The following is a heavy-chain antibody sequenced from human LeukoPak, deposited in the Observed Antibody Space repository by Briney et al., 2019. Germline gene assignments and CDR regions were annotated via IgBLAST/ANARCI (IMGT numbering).Heavy chain of an antibody. J-gene: IGHJ4*02. CDR2: ISYDGSNK. V-gene: IGHV3-30-3*01. D-gene: IGHD3-22*01. CDR3: ARASTMIVVALEGFDY. CDR1: GFTFSSYA. Sequence: PGGSLRLSCAASGFTFSSYAMLWVRQAPGKGLEWVAVISYDGSNKYYADSVKGRFTISRDNSKNTLYLQMNSLRAEDTAVYYCARASTMIVVALEGFDYWGQGTLVTVSS.